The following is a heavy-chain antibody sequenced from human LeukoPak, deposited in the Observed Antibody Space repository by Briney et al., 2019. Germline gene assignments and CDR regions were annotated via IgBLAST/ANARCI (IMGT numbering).Heavy chain of an antibody. Sequence: GASVKVSCKASGGTFSSYAISWVRQAPGQGLEWMGGIIPIFGTANYAQKFQGRVTITADKSTSTAYMELSSLRSEDTAVYYCARLAAEEGGAGAGGWGVFDYWGQGTLVTVSS. D-gene: IGHD6-13*01. CDR2: IIPIFGTA. CDR1: GGTFSSYA. J-gene: IGHJ4*02. CDR3: ARLAAEEGGAGAGGWGVFDY. V-gene: IGHV1-69*06.